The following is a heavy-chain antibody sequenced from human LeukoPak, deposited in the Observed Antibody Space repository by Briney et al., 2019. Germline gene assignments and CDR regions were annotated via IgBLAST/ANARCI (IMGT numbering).Heavy chain of an antibody. J-gene: IGHJ4*02. CDR1: GFTFSLYN. CDR3: ARDFLEDTQ. D-gene: IGHD2-15*01. V-gene: IGHV3-48*01. Sequence: PGGSLRLSCTASGFTFSLYNMNWVRQAPGKGLEWLSYISSSSRAIYYADSVKGRFTISRDNAKNSLYLQMNSLRAEDTAVYYRARDFLEDTQWGQGTLVTVSS. CDR2: ISSSSRAI.